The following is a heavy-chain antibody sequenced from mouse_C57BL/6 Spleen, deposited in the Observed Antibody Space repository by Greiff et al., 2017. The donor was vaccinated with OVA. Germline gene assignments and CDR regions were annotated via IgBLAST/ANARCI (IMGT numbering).Heavy chain of an antibody. Sequence: VQLQQPGAELVKPGASVKMSCKASGYTFTSYWITWVKQRPGQGLEWIGDIYPGSGSTNYNEKFKSKATLTVDTSSSTAYMQLSSLTSEDSAVYYCARKVYGSSDNWYFDVWGTGTTVTVSS. J-gene: IGHJ1*03. CDR3: ARKVYGSSDNWYFDV. V-gene: IGHV1-55*01. CDR1: GYTFTSYW. D-gene: IGHD1-1*01. CDR2: IYPGSGST.